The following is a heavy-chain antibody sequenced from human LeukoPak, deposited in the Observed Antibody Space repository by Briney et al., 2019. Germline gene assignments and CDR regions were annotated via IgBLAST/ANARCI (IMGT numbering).Heavy chain of an antibody. J-gene: IGHJ3*02. V-gene: IGHV4-4*07. Sequence: SETLSLTCAVSGGSISSYYWSWIRQSAGKGLEWIGRIYSSGNTNYNPSLKSRVTMSVDTSKNQFSLKLSFVTAADTAVYYCARDFLDGDNAFDIWGQGTMVTVSS. CDR3: ARDFLDGDNAFDI. CDR2: IYSSGNT. D-gene: IGHD3/OR15-3a*01. CDR1: GGSISSYY.